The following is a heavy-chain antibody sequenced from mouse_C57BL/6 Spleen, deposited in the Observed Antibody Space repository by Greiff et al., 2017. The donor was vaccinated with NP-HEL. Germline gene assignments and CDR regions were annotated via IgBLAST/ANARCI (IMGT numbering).Heavy chain of an antibody. J-gene: IGHJ2*01. D-gene: IGHD1-1*01. CDR3: ARRSYGSSPFDY. V-gene: IGHV1-61*01. CDR2: IYPSDSET. Sequence: VQLQQPGAELVRPGSSVKLSCKASGYTFTSYWMDWVKQRPGQGLEWIGNIYPSDSETHYNQKFKDKATLTVDKSSSTAYMQLSSLTSEDSAVYYCARRSYGSSPFDYWGQGTTLTVSS. CDR1: GYTFTSYW.